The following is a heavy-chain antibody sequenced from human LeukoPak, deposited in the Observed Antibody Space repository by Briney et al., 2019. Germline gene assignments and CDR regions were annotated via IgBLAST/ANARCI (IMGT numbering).Heavy chain of an antibody. D-gene: IGHD6-19*01. CDR3: AKDSQQWLASHYFDN. V-gene: IGHV3-30*18. CDR1: GFTFSSYD. Sequence: QAGGSLRLSCAASGFTFSSYDIHWVRQAPGKGLEWVAIISYDGSDKYYADSVKGRFTISRDNSKNTLCLQMNSLRAEDTAVYYCAKDSQQWLASHYFDNWGQGTLVTVSS. CDR2: ISYDGSDK. J-gene: IGHJ4*02.